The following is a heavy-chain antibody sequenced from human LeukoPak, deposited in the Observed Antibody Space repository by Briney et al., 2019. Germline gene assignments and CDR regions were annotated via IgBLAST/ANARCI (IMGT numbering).Heavy chain of an antibody. CDR2: MYNSGST. V-gene: IGHV4-59*01. CDR3: ARGIESYGDYGY. Sequence: SETLSLTCTVSGGSISSYYWSWIRQPPGKGLEWIAYMYNSGSTNYNSSLKSRVTISIDTSKNQFSLKLSSLTAADTAIYYCARGIESYGDYGYWGQGILVTVSS. J-gene: IGHJ4*02. D-gene: IGHD4-17*01. CDR1: GGSISSYY.